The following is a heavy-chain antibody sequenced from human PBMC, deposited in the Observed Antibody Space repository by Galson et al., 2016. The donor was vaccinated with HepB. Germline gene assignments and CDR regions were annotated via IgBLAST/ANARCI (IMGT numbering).Heavy chain of an antibody. CDR1: GFTFSNAW. V-gene: IGHV3-15*01. CDR2: INSKTHGGTT. D-gene: IGHD2-15*01. Sequence: SLRLSCAASGFTFSNAWMSWVRQAPGKGLEWVGRINSKTHGGTTDYAAHVKGRFTISRDDSKNTLYLQMNSLKTEDTAVYYCTTVDPGSYSYYYYYAMDVWGQGTTVTVSS. J-gene: IGHJ6*02. CDR3: TTVDPGSYSYYYYYAMDV.